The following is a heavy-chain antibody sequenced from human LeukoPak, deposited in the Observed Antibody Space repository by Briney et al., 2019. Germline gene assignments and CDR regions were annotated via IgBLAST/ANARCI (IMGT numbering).Heavy chain of an antibody. Sequence: GGSLRLSCAASGFNFGSYYMSWVRQAPGKVLEWVGNIKQDGSETSYVDSVKGRFTISRDNAKNSLFLQMNSLRDDDAAVYYCARDYTWNSLDYWGQGTLVTVFS. CDR2: IKQDGSET. CDR1: GFNFGSYY. V-gene: IGHV3-7*01. D-gene: IGHD1-20*01. J-gene: IGHJ4*02. CDR3: ARDYTWNSLDY.